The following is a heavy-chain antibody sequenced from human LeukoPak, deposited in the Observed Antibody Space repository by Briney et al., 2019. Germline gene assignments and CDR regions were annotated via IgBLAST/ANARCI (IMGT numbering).Heavy chain of an antibody. V-gene: IGHV3-7*05. CDR2: IKQDASEG. Sequence: GGSLRLSCAASGFIFRDYWMHWVRKAPGKGLEWVAAIKQDASEGYSVDSLKGRFTISRDNAENSLYLQMNSLRAEDTAVYYCSTQAARDSSWYGWGQGTLVTVSS. D-gene: IGHD6-13*01. J-gene: IGHJ4*02. CDR3: STQAARDSSWYG. CDR1: GFIFRDYW.